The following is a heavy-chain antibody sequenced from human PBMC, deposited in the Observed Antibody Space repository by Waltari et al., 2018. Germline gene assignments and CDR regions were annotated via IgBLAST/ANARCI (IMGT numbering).Heavy chain of an antibody. D-gene: IGHD3-22*01. CDR1: GFTFSSYG. V-gene: IGHV3-33*01. CDR3: ARGPNYYDSSGYYPHFDY. CDR2: IWYDGSNK. Sequence: QVQLVESGGGVVQPGRSLRLSCAASGFTFSSYGMHWVRQAPGKGLEWVAVIWYDGSNKYYADSVKGRFTISRDNSKNTLYLQMNSLRAEDTAVYYCARGPNYYDSSGYYPHFDYWGQGTLVTVSS. J-gene: IGHJ4*02.